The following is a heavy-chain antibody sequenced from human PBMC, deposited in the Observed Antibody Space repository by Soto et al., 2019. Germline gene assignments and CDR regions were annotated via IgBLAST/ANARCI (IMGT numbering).Heavy chain of an antibody. D-gene: IGHD1-26*01. CDR2: ISSSGSTI. Sequence: PGVSLRLSCAASGFTFSDYYMSWIRQAPGKGLEWVSYISSSGSTIYYADSVKGRFTISRDNAKNSLYLQMNSLRAEDTAVYYCASYSSLGTYFDYWGQGTLVTVSS. V-gene: IGHV3-11*01. J-gene: IGHJ4*02. CDR1: GFTFSDYY. CDR3: ASYSSLGTYFDY.